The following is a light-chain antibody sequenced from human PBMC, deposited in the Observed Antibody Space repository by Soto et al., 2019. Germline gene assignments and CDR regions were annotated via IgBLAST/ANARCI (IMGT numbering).Light chain of an antibody. CDR2: AAS. V-gene: IGKV1-9*01. Sequence: IQLTQSPSSLSASVGDRVTITCRASQGISSYLAWYQQKPGKAPKLLIYAASTLQSGVPSRFSGSGSGTDFTLTISSLQPEDCATYDCQQLNSYPLTVGGGTKVEIK. J-gene: IGKJ4*01. CDR1: QGISSY. CDR3: QQLNSYPLT.